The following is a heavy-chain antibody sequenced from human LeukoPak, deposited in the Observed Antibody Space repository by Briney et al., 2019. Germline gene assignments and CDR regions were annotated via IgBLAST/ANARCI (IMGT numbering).Heavy chain of an antibody. V-gene: IGHV3-23*01. D-gene: IGHD5-24*01. CDR2: ISDRGDTT. J-gene: IGHJ4*02. CDR3: AKDRGRRDGYNLNYFDY. CDR1: GFTFSAYS. Sequence: GGSLRLSCAASGFTFSAYSMNWVRQAPGKGLEWVSTISDRGDTTYYADSVKGRFTISRDISKNTLVLQMNSLRAEDTAVYYCAKDRGRRDGYNLNYFDYWGQGTLVTVSS.